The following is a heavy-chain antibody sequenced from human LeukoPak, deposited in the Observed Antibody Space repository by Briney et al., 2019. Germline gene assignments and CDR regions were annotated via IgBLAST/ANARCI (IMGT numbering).Heavy chain of an antibody. J-gene: IGHJ4*02. CDR2: INSGGRT. CDR1: GFTVSSNY. Sequence: EGSPRLSRVASGFTVSSNYMSWVRQAPGKGLEWVSVINSGGRTYYGDCVKGRFTISRDHSKNTLYLLLNSQRAEDTAVHYYARAPSYYFDYWGQGTLVTVSS. V-gene: IGHV3-66*01. CDR3: ARAPSYYFDY.